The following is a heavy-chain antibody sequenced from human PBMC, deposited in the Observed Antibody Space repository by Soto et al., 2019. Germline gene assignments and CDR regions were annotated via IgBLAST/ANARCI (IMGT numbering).Heavy chain of an antibody. CDR3: TRDQYDGGYDNRGGDFDY. CDR2: IRSKAYGGTT. V-gene: IGHV3-49*03. Sequence: GGSLRLSCTASGFTFGDYAMSWFRQAPGKGLEWVGFIRSKAYGGTTEYAASVKGRFTISRDDSKSIAYLQMNSLKTEDTAVYYCTRDQYDGGYDNRGGDFDYWGQGTLVTVSS. D-gene: IGHD5-12*01. CDR1: GFTFGDYA. J-gene: IGHJ4*02.